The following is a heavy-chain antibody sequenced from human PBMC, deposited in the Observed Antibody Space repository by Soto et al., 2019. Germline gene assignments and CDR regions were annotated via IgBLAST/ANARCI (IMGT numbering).Heavy chain of an antibody. D-gene: IGHD5-12*01. J-gene: IGHJ6*03. V-gene: IGHV5-51*01. CDR3: ARLETGYSGYDRYYYYYYMDV. Sequence: GESLKISCKGSGYSFTSYWIGWVRQMPGKGLEWMGIIYPGDSDTRYSPSFQGQVTISADKSISTAYLQWSSLKASDTAMYYCARLETGYSGYDRYYYYYYMDVWGKGTTVTVSS. CDR1: GYSFTSYW. CDR2: IYPGDSDT.